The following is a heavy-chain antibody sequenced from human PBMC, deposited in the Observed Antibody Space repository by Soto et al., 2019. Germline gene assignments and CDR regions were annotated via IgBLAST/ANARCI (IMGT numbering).Heavy chain of an antibody. D-gene: IGHD3-10*01. CDR3: AMDKIHGSGLSGGMDV. CDR2: IYHSGTT. CDR1: GGSISSDDFF. Sequence: QVQLQESGPGLVKPSETLSLSCNVSGGSISSDDFFCSWVRQHPARGLEWIGYIYHSGTTYYNPCIQSQLTISVVTSKNKYSLKLRSVTAADTAVYFCAMDKIHGSGLSGGMDVWGLGTAVTVS. V-gene: IGHV4-31*01. J-gene: IGHJ6*02.